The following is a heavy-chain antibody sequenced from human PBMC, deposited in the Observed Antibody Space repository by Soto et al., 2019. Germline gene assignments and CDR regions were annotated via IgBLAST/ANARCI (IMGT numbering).Heavy chain of an antibody. CDR1: GFIFKSYG. CDR3: AKQGIEVAGTDYFDY. CDR2: ISHDGKP. D-gene: IGHD6-19*01. Sequence: QVQLVESGGGVVQAGQSLRLSCAAAGFIFKSYGVHWVRQAPGKGLEWVAVISHDGKPYYADAMNGRFTISRDNAKNTVYLQMNGLRAEDTAVYYCAKQGIEVAGTDYFDYWGQGARVTVAS. J-gene: IGHJ4*02. V-gene: IGHV3-30*18.